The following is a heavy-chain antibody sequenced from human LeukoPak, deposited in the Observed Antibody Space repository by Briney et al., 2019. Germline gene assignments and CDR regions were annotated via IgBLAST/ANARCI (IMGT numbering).Heavy chain of an antibody. J-gene: IGHJ4*02. V-gene: IGHV4-4*07. CDR1: GGSISSYY. Sequence: PSETLSLTGTVSGGSISSYYWSWIRQPAGKGLEWIGRIYTSGSTNYNPSLKSRVTMSVDTSKNQFSLKLSSVTAADTAVYYCASHAARYCSSTSCSPVNYFDYWGQGTLVTVSS. D-gene: IGHD2-2*01. CDR2: IYTSGST. CDR3: ASHAARYCSSTSCSPVNYFDY.